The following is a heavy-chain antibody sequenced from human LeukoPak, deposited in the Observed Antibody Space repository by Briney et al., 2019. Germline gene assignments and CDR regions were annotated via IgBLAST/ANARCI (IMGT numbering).Heavy chain of an antibody. J-gene: IGHJ4*02. Sequence: SQTLSLTLAISGDSVSRNSAGWNWIRQSPSRGLEWLGRTYYRSKWYNDYAVSVKSRITINPDTSKNQFSLQLNSVTPEDTAVYDCAREGVVAGDLDYWGQGALVTVSS. CDR3: AREGVVAGDLDY. V-gene: IGHV6-1*01. D-gene: IGHD2-21*01. CDR2: TYYRSKWYN. CDR1: GDSVSRNSAG.